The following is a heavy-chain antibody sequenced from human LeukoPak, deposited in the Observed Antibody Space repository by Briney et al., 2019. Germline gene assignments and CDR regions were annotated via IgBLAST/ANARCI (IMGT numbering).Heavy chain of an antibody. D-gene: IGHD6-13*01. CDR1: GFTFSSYS. V-gene: IGHV3-48*04. CDR2: ISSSSSTI. J-gene: IGHJ6*02. CDR3: ARVAAAGKVLHYYYYYYGMDV. Sequence: PGGSLRLSCAASGFTFSSYSMNWVRQAPGKGLEWVSYISSSSSTIYYADSVKGRFTISRDNAKNSLYLQMNSLRAEDTAVYYCARVAAAGKVLHYYYYYYGMDVWGQGTTVTVSS.